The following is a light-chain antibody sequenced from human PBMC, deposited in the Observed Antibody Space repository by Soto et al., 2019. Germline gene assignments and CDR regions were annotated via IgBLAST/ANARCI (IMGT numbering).Light chain of an antibody. J-gene: IGLJ2*01. V-gene: IGLV1-44*01. CDR1: NSNIGSNT. CDR3: AAWDDSLKSVV. CDR2: SVN. Sequence: QSVLTQPPSASGTPGQRVTMSCSGSNSNIGSNTVNWYQQFPGTAPKVLIYSVNQRPSGVPDRFSGSKSGTSATLAISGLQSEDEADYYCAAWDDSLKSVVFGGGTKLTVL.